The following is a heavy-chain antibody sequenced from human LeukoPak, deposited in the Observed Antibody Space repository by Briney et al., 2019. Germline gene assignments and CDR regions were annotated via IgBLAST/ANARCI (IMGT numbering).Heavy chain of an antibody. D-gene: IGHD2-15*01. CDR2: PNDASNLI. J-gene: IGHJ4*02. Sequence: GSLRLSCVASGFPFNVYAMTWVRQAPGKGLQWVATPNDASNLIYYADSVRGRFTISRDNSKNTVYLQMNSLRADDTAIYYCVKDGGVLPAWYFEYWGRGTLVTVSS. V-gene: IGHV3-23*01. CDR1: GFPFNVYA. CDR3: VKDGGVLPAWYFEY.